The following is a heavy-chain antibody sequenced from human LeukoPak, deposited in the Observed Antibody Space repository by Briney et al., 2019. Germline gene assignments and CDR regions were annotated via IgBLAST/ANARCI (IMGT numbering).Heavy chain of an antibody. CDR3: ARSHPGTTVDAY. J-gene: IGHJ4*02. D-gene: IGHD6-19*01. CDR2: IWYDGSNK. CDR1: GFTFRSYG. V-gene: IGHV3-33*01. Sequence: GRSLRLSCAASGFTFRSYGMHWVRQAPGKGLEWVAIIWYDGSNKYYRESVKGRLTVSRDNSKNTLYLQMDSLRAEDTAVYYCARSHPGTTVDAYWGQGTLVTVSS.